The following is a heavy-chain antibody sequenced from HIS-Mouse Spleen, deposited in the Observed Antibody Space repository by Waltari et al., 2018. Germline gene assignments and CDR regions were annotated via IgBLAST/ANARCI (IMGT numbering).Heavy chain of an antibody. CDR3: ARGFRERSIAARPGLFDY. CDR1: GGSFSGYY. Sequence: QVQLQQWGAGLLKPSETLSLTCAVYGGSFSGYYWSWIRQPPGKGLEWIGEINHSGSTNYNPSPKSRVTISVDTSKNQFSLKLSSVTAADTAVYYCARGFRERSIAARPGLFDYWGQGTLVTVSS. V-gene: IGHV4-34*01. CDR2: INHSGST. J-gene: IGHJ4*02. D-gene: IGHD6-6*01.